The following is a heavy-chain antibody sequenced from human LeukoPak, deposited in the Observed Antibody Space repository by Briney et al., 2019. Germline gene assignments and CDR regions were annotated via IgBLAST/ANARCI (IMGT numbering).Heavy chain of an antibody. J-gene: IGHJ4*02. CDR1: GYTFISYF. V-gene: IGHV1-46*01. Sequence: GASVKVSCKASGYTFISYFMYWVRQAPGQGLEWMGIINPSGGSTSYAQNFQGRVTMPRDTSTSTVYMELSRLRSEDTAVYYCARAYYYDSSGYYPGGDYWGQGTLVTVSS. CDR3: ARAYYYDSSGYYPGGDY. CDR2: INPSGGST. D-gene: IGHD3-22*01.